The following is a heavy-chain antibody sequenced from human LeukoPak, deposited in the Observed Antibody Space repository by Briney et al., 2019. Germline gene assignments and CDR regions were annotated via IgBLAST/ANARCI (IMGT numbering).Heavy chain of an antibody. CDR1: GCTFTGYY. CDR3: ARDESSDPSQGP. D-gene: IGHD1-26*01. J-gene: IGHJ5*02. CDR2: INPNSGGT. Sequence: ASVKVSCKASGCTFTGYYMHWVRQAPGQGLEWMGWINPNSGGTNYAQKFQGRVTMTRDTSISTAYMELSRLRSDDTAVYYCARDESSDPSQGPWGQGTLVTVSS. V-gene: IGHV1-2*02.